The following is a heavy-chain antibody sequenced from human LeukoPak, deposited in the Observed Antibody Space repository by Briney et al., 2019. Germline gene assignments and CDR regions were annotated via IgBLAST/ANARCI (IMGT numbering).Heavy chain of an antibody. CDR1: GFTFSSYG. CDR2: ISYDGSNK. Sequence: GGSLRLSCAASGFTFSSYGMHWVRQAPGKGLEWVAVISYDGSNKYYADSVKGRFTISRDNSKNTLYLQMNSLRAEDTAVYYRAKDLTRSRPWGYYYYGMDVWGQGTTVTVSS. J-gene: IGHJ6*02. CDR3: AKDLTRSRPWGYYYYGMDV. D-gene: IGHD3-9*01. V-gene: IGHV3-30*18.